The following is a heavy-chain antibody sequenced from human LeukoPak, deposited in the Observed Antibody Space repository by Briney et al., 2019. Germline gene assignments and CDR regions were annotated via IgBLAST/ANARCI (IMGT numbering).Heavy chain of an antibody. V-gene: IGHV1-18*01. Sequence: ASVKVSCKASGYTFTSHGISWVRQAPGQGPEWMGWISTYNGNTNYAQKLQGRVSMTTDTSTSTAYMDLRSLRSDDTAVYYCARDLQYSSGWSASGMDVWGKGTTVTISS. CDR3: ARDLQYSSGWSASGMDV. CDR2: ISTYNGNT. D-gene: IGHD6-19*01. CDR1: GYTFTSHG. J-gene: IGHJ6*03.